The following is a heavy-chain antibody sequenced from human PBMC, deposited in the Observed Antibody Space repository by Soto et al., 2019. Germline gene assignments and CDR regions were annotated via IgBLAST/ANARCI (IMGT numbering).Heavy chain of an antibody. CDR1: GFTFSRYW. D-gene: IGHD6-13*01. Sequence: EVQLVESGGGLVQPGGSLRLSCAASGFTFSRYWMSWVRQAPGKGLEWVANIKEDGSEKYYVDSVTGRFTISRDNAKNSLFLRMNSLRADDTAVYYCARGGAPGAGDYWGQGTLVTVSS. CDR3: ARGGAPGAGDY. V-gene: IGHV3-7*01. CDR2: IKEDGSEK. J-gene: IGHJ4*02.